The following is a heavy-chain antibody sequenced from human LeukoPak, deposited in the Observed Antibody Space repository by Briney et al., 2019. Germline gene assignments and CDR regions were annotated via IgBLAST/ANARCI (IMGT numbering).Heavy chain of an antibody. J-gene: IGHJ4*02. D-gene: IGHD6-13*01. V-gene: IGHV4-34*01. CDR3: ARDKQQLGGFDC. CDR2: INHSGST. Sequence: SETLSLTCAVYGGSFSDYYWSWIRQPPGKGLEWIGEINHSGSTNYNPSLKSRVTISVDTSKNQFSLKLSSVTAADTAVYYCARDKQQLGGFDCWGQGTLVTVSS. CDR1: GGSFSDYY.